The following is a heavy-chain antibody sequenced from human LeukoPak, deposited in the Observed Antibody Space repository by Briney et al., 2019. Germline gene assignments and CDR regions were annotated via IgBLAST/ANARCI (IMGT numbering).Heavy chain of an antibody. CDR1: GGSISSSSYY. V-gene: IGHV4-39*01. D-gene: IGHD2/OR15-2a*01. J-gene: IGHJ5*02. CDR3: ARQLLPGFGNNWFDP. CDR2: IYYSGST. Sequence: SETLSLTCTVSGGSISSSSYYWGWIRQPPGKGLEWIGSIYYSGSTYYNPSLKSRVTISVDTSKNQFSLKLSSVTAADTAVYYCARQLLPGFGNNWFDPWGQGTLVTVSS.